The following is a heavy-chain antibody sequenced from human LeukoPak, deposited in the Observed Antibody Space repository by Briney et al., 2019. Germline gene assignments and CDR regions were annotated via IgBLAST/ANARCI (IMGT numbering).Heavy chain of an antibody. CDR2: INAGNGNT. V-gene: IGHV1-3*01. D-gene: IGHD3-22*01. J-gene: IGHJ3*02. CDR1: GFTFTSYA. CDR3: ARGGPLTYYYDSSGYYDAFDI. Sequence: PGGSLRLSCAASGFTFTSYAMHWVRQAPGQRLEWMGWINAGNGNTKYSQKFQGRVTITRDTSASTAYMELSSLRSEDTAVYYCARGGPLTYYYDSSGYYDAFDIWGQGTMVTVSS.